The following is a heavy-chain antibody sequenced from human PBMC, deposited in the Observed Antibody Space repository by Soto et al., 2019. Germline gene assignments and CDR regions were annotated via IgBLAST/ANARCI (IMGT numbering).Heavy chain of an antibody. CDR2: IYPGDSDT. CDR1: GYSFTNYW. V-gene: IGHV5-51*01. J-gene: IGHJ4*02. Sequence: PGESLKISCKGSGYSFTNYWIGWVRQMPGKGLEWMGIIYPGDSDTRYSPSFQGEVTISADKSISTAYLQWTSLKASDSALYYCARQSIAAIGTFDYWGQGTLVTVSS. CDR3: ARQSIAAIGTFDY. D-gene: IGHD6-13*01.